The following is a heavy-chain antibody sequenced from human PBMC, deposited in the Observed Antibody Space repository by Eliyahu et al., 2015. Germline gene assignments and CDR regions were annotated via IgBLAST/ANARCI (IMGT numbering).Heavy chain of an antibody. Sequence: EVQLXESGGGLVKPGGSLRLSCAASGFTFXXYXMNWVRQAPGKGLEWVSSISSSSSYIYYADSVKGRFTISRDNAKNSLYLQMNSLRAEDTAVYYCARDRAFGVDHSNNWFDPWGQGTLVTVSS. CDR1: GFTFXXYX. CDR2: ISSSSSYI. D-gene: IGHD3-3*01. V-gene: IGHV3-21*01. CDR3: ARDRAFGVDHSNNWFDP. J-gene: IGHJ5*02.